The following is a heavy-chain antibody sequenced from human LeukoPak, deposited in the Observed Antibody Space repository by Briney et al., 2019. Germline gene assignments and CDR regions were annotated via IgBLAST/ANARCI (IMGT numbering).Heavy chain of an antibody. CDR1: GFTFSSYA. CDR2: ISYDGSNK. J-gene: IGHJ4*02. Sequence: GRSLRLSCAASGFTFSSYAMHWVRQAPGKGLEWVAVISYDGSNKYYADSVKGRFTISRDNSKNTLYLQMNSLRAEDTAVYYCARDGGATTPAADYWGQGTLVTVSS. D-gene: IGHD1-26*01. CDR3: ARDGGATTPAADY. V-gene: IGHV3-30*04.